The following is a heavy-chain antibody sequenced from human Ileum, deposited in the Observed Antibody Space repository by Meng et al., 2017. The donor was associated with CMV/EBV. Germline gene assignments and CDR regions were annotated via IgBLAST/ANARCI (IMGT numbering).Heavy chain of an antibody. Sequence: SETLSLTCTVSGGSISSYYWSWIRQPPGKGLEWIGYIYYSGSTNYNPSLKSRVTISVDTSKNQFSLKLSSVTAADTAVYYCSRDEGEYRVYSRLDWGQGTVVTVSS. CDR3: SRDEGEYRVYSRLD. CDR2: IYYSGST. CDR1: GGSISSYY. V-gene: IGHV4-59*01. D-gene: IGHD6-13*01. J-gene: IGHJ4*02.